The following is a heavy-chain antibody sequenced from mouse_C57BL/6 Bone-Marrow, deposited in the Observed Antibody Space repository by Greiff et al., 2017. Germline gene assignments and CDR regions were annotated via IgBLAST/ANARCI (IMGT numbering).Heavy chain of an antibody. CDR3: TTVLENDGDWDFDV. V-gene: IGHV14-4*01. D-gene: IGHD2-12*01. CDR2: IDPSNGDT. CDR1: GFNFTDDY. Sequence: VQLQQPGAELVRPGASVKLSCTASGFNFTDDYMHWVKQRPEQGLEWIGWIDPSNGDTEYASKFKGKATITADTSSITAYLQLSSLTSEDTAVXYWTTVLENDGDWDFDVWGTGTTVTVSS. J-gene: IGHJ1*03.